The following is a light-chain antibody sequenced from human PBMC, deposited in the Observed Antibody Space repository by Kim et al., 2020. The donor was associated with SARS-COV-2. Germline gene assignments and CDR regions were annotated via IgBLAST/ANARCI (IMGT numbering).Light chain of an antibody. J-gene: IGLJ2*01. CDR3: QVWDTSSDHVV. CDR1: NIGSKS. CDR2: YDT. Sequence: AAGKTARITCGGNNIGSKSVHWYQQKPGPAPVLVIYYDTDRPSGIPERFSGSNSGNTATLTISRVEAGDEADYYCQVWDTSSDHVVFGGGTQLTVL. V-gene: IGLV3-21*04.